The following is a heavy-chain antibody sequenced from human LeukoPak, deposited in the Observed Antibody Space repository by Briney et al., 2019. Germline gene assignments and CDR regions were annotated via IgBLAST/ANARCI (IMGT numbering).Heavy chain of an antibody. CDR1: GYTFTSYD. J-gene: IGHJ4*02. D-gene: IGHD3-9*01. V-gene: IGHV1-8*01. CDR3: ARVLRYFDWSLGY. Sequence: ASVKVSCKASGYTFTSYDINWVRQATGQGLEWMGWMNPNSGNTGYAQQFQGRVTMTRNTSISTAYMELSSLRSEDTAVYYCARVLRYFDWSLGYWGQGTLVTVSS. CDR2: MNPNSGNT.